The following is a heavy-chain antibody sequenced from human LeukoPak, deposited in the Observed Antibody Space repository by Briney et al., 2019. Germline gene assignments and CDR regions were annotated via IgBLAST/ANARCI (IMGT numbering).Heavy chain of an antibody. Sequence: SKTLSLTCTVSGGSISSYYWSWIRQPPGKGLEWIGYIYYSGSTNYNPSLKSRVTISVDTSKNQFSLKLSSVTAADTAVYYCARGNYYYDSSGYEHWGQGTLVTVSS. CDR2: IYYSGST. CDR3: ARGNYYYDSSGYEH. CDR1: GGSISSYY. D-gene: IGHD3-22*01. J-gene: IGHJ1*01. V-gene: IGHV4-59*01.